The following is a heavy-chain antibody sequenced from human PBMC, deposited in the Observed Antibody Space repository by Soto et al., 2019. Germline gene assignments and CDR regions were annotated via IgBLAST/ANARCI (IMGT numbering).Heavy chain of an antibody. J-gene: IGHJ6*02. CDR3: ARSLPRGSYYYYYYGMDV. Sequence: GGSLRLCCAASGFTFSSYAMHWVRQAPGKGLEWVAVISYDGSNKYYADSVKGRFTISRDNSKNTLYLQMNSLRAEDTAVYYCARSLPRGSYYYYYYGMDVWGQGTTVTVSS. V-gene: IGHV3-30-3*01. CDR1: GFTFSSYA. D-gene: IGHD1-26*01. CDR2: ISYDGSNK.